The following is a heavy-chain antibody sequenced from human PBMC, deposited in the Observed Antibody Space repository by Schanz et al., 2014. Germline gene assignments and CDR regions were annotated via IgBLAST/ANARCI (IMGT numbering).Heavy chain of an antibody. CDR1: GFTFTTYA. J-gene: IGHJ6*02. CDR3: ARFLARYQYYGVDV. Sequence: EVQLLESGGGLVQPGGSLRLSCVASGFTFTTYAMTWVRQAPGKGLEWVTVISYDGSNKYYAHSVKGRFTISRDNAKNSVFLQMNRLRAEDTAVYYCARFLARYQYYGVDVWGQGTTVIVSS. V-gene: IGHV3-23*03. CDR2: ISYDGSNK. D-gene: IGHD3-3*01.